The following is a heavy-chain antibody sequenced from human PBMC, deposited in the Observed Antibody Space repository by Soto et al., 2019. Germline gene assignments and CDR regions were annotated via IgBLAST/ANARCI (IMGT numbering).Heavy chain of an antibody. J-gene: IGHJ4*02. CDR1: GYTFTSYV. D-gene: IGHD5-18*01. CDR2: VSAYNGNT. CDR3: ARDGGYSYGYGNFDY. V-gene: IGHV1-18*01. Sequence: VKVSCKASGYTFTSYVISWVRQAPGQGLEWMGWVSAYNGNTNYAQKLQGRVTMTTDTSTSTAYMELRSLRSDDTAVYYCARDGGYSYGYGNFDYWGQGTLVTVSS.